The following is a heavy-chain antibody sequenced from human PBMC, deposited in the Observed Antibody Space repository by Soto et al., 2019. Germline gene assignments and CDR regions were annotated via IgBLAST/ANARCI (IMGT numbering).Heavy chain of an antibody. D-gene: IGHD2-2*01. J-gene: IGHJ6*02. V-gene: IGHV3-30*18. Sequence: LSLSCAATGFTFSSYGMHWVRQAPGKVLEWVAVISYDGSNKYYADSVKGRFTISRDNSKNTLYLQMNSLRAEDTAVYYCAKGPAIVLVPAAMNYYYGMDVWGQGT. CDR1: GFTFSSYG. CDR3: AKGPAIVLVPAAMNYYYGMDV. CDR2: ISYDGSNK.